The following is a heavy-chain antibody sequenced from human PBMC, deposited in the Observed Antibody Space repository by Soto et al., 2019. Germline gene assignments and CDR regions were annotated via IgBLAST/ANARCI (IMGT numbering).Heavy chain of an antibody. CDR1: GDSISNSRFY. Sequence: SETLSLTCSVSGDSISNSRFYWAWIRQPPGEGLEWIGSIYHTGNAYYNPSLKSRVTIFVDTSKNQFSLKLTSVTAADTDVYYCARRYGVYFDYWGQGTLVTVSS. D-gene: IGHD4-17*01. V-gene: IGHV4-39*01. J-gene: IGHJ4*02. CDR2: IYHTGNA. CDR3: ARRYGVYFDY.